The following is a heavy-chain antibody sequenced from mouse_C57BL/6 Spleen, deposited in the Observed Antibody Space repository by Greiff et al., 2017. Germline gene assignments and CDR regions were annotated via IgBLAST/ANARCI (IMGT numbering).Heavy chain of an antibody. CDR2: INPSSGYS. D-gene: IGHD1-1*01. CDR1: GYTFTSYW. V-gene: IGHV1-7*01. J-gene: IGHJ2*01. Sequence: QVQLKQSGAELAKPGASVKLSCKASGYTFTSYWMHWVKQRPGQGLEWIGYINPSSGYSKYNQKFKEKATLTADKSYSTAYMKLSSLTYEVSSVYYCASGATYGTGDYWVQGTTLTVSS. CDR3: ASGATYGTGDY.